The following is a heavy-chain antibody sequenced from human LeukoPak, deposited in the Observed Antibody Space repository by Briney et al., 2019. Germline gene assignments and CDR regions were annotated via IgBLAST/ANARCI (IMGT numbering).Heavy chain of an antibody. V-gene: IGHV3-21*01. J-gene: IGHJ4*02. CDR2: ISSSSSYI. CDR3: ARDRGGGAILYYFDY. CDR1: GFTFGSYS. D-gene: IGHD3-10*01. Sequence: PGGSLRLSCAASGFTFGSYSMNWVRQAPGKGLEWVSSISSSSSYIYYADSVKGRFTISRDNAKNSLYLQMNSLRAEDTAVYYCARDRGGGAILYYFDYWGQGTLVTVSS.